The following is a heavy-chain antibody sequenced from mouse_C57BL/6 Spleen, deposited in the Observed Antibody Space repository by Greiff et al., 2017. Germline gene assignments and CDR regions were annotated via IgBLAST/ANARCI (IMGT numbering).Heavy chain of an antibody. D-gene: IGHD1-1*01. CDR2: FHPYNDDT. Sequence: QVQLKESGAELVKPGASVKMSCKASGYTFTTYPIEWMKQNHGKSLEWIGNFHPYNDDTKYNEKFKGKATLTVEKSSSTVYLELSRLTSDDSAVYYCAIITTVVAPYAMDYWGQGTSVTVSS. J-gene: IGHJ4*01. CDR3: AIITTVVAPYAMDY. V-gene: IGHV1-47*01. CDR1: GYTFTTYP.